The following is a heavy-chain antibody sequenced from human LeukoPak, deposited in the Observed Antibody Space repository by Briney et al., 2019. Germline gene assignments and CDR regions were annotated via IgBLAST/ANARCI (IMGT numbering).Heavy chain of an antibody. CDR2: MNPNSGNT. J-gene: IGHJ3*02. Sequence: GASVKVSCKASGYTFTSYDINWVRQATGQGLEWMGWMNPNSGNTGYAQKFQGRVTMTRNTSISTAYMELSRLRSDDTAVYYCARSNNYYDSSGYYYFHAFDIWGQGTMVTVSS. CDR3: ARSNNYYDSSGYYYFHAFDI. D-gene: IGHD3-22*01. V-gene: IGHV1-8*01. CDR1: GYTFTSYD.